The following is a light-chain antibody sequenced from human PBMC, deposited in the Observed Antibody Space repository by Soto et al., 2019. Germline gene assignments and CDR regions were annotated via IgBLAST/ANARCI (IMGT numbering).Light chain of an antibody. CDR3: QQYNNWVT. CDR2: GAS. J-gene: IGKJ4*01. Sequence: EIVMTQSPATLSVSPGERATLSCRASQSVSSNLAWYQQTPGQAPRLLIYGASTRATGIPARFSGSGSGTEFTLTISSLQSEDFAVYYCQQYNNWVTFGGGTKVEIK. CDR1: QSVSSN. V-gene: IGKV3-15*01.